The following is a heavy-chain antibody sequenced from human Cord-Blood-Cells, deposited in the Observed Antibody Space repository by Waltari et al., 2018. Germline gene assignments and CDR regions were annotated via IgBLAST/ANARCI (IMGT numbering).Heavy chain of an antibody. D-gene: IGHD3-3*01. CDR1: GGSISSSSYY. Sequence: QLQLQESGPGLVKPSETLSLTCTVSGGSISSSSYYWGWISQPPGKGLEWIGSIYYSGSTYNNPSLKSRVTISVDTSKNQFSLKLSSVTAADTAVYYCARRTYDVWSGYPNWFDPWGQGTLVTVSS. CDR3: ARRTYDVWSGYPNWFDP. CDR2: IYYSGST. J-gene: IGHJ5*02. V-gene: IGHV4-39*01.